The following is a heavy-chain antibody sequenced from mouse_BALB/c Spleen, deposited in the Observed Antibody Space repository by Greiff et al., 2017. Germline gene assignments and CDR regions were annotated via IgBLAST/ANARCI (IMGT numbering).Heavy chain of an antibody. J-gene: IGHJ2*01. CDR2: ISYSGST. Sequence: EVKLMESGPGLVKPSQSLSLTCTVTGYSITSDYAWNWIRQFPGNKLEWMGYISYSGSTSYNPSLKSRISITRDTSKNQFFLQLNSVTTEDTATYYCARESYYGFYWGQGTTLTVSS. CDR1: GYSITSDYA. V-gene: IGHV3-2*02. CDR3: ARESYYGFY. D-gene: IGHD1-2*01.